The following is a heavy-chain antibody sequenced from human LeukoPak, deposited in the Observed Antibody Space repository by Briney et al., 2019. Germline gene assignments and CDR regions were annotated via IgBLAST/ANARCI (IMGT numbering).Heavy chain of an antibody. D-gene: IGHD7-27*01. J-gene: IGHJ5*02. V-gene: IGHV3-30*03. CDR3: ARVSNWGGWFDP. CDR2: ISYDGSNK. Sequence: GRSLRLSCAASGFTFSSYGMHWVRQAPGKGLEWVAVISYDGSNKYYADSVKGRFTISRDNSKNTLYLQMNSLRAEDTAVYYCARVSNWGGWFDPWGQGTLVTVSS. CDR1: GFTFSSYG.